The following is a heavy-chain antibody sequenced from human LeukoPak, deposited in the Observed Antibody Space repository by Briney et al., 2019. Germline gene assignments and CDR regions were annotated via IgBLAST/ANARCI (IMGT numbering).Heavy chain of an antibody. D-gene: IGHD3-10*01. CDR1: GFTFDDYG. Sequence: GGSLRLSCAASGFTFDDYGMSWVRQAPGKGLEWVSGINWNGGSTGYADSVKGPFTISRDNAKNSLYLQMNSLRTEDTALYHCARDGSGSYYLSYYGMDVWGQGTTVTVSS. CDR2: INWNGGST. J-gene: IGHJ6*02. V-gene: IGHV3-20*01. CDR3: ARDGSGSYYLSYYGMDV.